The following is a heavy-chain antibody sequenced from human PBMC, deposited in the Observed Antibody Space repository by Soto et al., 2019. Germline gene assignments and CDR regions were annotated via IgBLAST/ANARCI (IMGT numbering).Heavy chain of an antibody. CDR2: ISYDGSNK. D-gene: IGHD5-18*01. CDR1: GFTFSSYA. V-gene: IGHV3-30-3*01. Sequence: GGSLRLSCAASGFTFSSYAMHWVRQAPGKGLEWVAVISYDGSNKYYADSVKGRFTISRDNSKNTLYLQMNSLRAEDTAVYYCARALKSLRYTAMVAYYFDYWGQGTLVTV. J-gene: IGHJ4*02. CDR3: ARALKSLRYTAMVAYYFDY.